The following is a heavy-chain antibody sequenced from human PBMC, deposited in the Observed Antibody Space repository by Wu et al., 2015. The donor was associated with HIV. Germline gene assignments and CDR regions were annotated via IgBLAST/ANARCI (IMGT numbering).Heavy chain of an antibody. CDR2: IHPNSGGT. CDR3: ARDELFRVDDSLDL. Sequence: QVQLEQSGAEVRKPGASVKVSCKASGYTFTDYYIHWVRQVPGQGLEWIGWIHPNSGGTKYAQKFQGRVTMTRDTSISTAYMELTSLRSDDTAIYYCARDELFRVDDSLDLWGQGAVVTVSS. V-gene: IGHV1-2*02. D-gene: IGHD2-21*01. J-gene: IGHJ3*01. CDR1: GYTFTDYY.